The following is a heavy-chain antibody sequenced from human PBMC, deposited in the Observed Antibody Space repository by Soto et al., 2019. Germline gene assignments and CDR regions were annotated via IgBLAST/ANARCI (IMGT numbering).Heavy chain of an antibody. Sequence: QITLKESGPTLVSPPPPPPPPPPLSGFSLSTSGVGVGWIRQPPGTALEWLALIYWNDDKRYSPSLKSRLNVTKDTSKDQVVLTMTNMHPVDTAPSYCAHSLMNYDYFWGSYRPYFDHWGQGTMVTVSS. J-gene: IGHJ4*02. CDR2: IYWNDDK. CDR1: GFSLSTSGVG. D-gene: IGHD3-16*02. V-gene: IGHV2-5*01. CDR3: AHSLMNYDYFWGSYRPYFDH.